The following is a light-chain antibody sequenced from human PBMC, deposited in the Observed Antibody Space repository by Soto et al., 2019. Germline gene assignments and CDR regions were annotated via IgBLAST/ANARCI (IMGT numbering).Light chain of an antibody. CDR3: AAWDDRLNGQV. CDR1: SSNIGNNA. J-gene: IGLJ2*01. V-gene: IGLV1-36*01. Sequence: QLVLTQPPSVSEAPRQRVTISCSGSSSNIGNNAVNWYQQLPGKAPKLLIYYDDLLPSGVSDRFSGSKSGTSASLAISGLQSEDEADYYCAAWDDRLNGQVFGGGTKLTVL. CDR2: YDD.